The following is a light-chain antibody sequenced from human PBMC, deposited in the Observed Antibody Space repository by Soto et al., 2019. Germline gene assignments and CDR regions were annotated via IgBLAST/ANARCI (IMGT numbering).Light chain of an antibody. CDR3: QESFTTSVT. J-gene: IGKJ5*01. Sequence: DIKMTQSPSSLSASVGDRVTVTCRASQGINNYLNWYQQRPEKAPKLLIYAASNLQSGVPSRFSGSGSGTDFTLTISSLQPEHFATYFCQESFTTSVTFGHGTRLEI. CDR2: AAS. CDR1: QGINNY. V-gene: IGKV1-39*01.